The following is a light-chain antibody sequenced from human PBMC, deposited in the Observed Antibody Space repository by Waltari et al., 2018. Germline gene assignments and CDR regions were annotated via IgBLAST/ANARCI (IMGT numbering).Light chain of an antibody. V-gene: IGLV2-14*01. CDR3: SAYAGNDLVI. Sequence: QSALTQPASVSGSPGQSITISCTGTSRDVGSYNYVSWYQQHPGKAPKLMIYEVSNRPSGLSYRFSGSKSGNTASLTISELQAEDEADYYCSAYAGNDLVIFGGGTKLTVL. J-gene: IGLJ2*01. CDR2: EVS. CDR1: SRDVGSYNY.